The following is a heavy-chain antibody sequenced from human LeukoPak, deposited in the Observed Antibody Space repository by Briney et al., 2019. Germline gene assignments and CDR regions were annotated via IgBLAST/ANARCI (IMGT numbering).Heavy chain of an antibody. Sequence: SETLSLTCTVSGGSNSSGSYYWSWIRQPAGKGLEWIGRIYTSGSTNYNPSLKSRVTMSVDTSKNQFSLKLSSVTAADTAVYYCARSMIVDNFDYWGQGTLVTVSS. CDR1: GGSNSSGSYY. J-gene: IGHJ4*02. D-gene: IGHD3-22*01. CDR2: IYTSGST. V-gene: IGHV4-61*02. CDR3: ARSMIVDNFDY.